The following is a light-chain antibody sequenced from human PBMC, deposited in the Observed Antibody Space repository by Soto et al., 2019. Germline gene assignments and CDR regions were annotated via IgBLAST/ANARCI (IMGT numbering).Light chain of an antibody. J-gene: IGKJ1*01. V-gene: IGKV3-20*01. CDR1: QSVRSSY. CDR3: QQYGSSPPWT. Sequence: ETVLTQSPGTLSLSPGERATLSCRASQSVRSSYLAWYQLKPGQATRLLIYGASNMAHGFPDRFSGSGSGTDFTLTISRLEPEDFAVYYCQQYGSSPPWTFGQGTQVEIK. CDR2: GAS.